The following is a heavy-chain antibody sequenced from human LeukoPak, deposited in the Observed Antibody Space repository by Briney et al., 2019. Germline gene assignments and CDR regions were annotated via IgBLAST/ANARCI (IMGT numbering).Heavy chain of an antibody. V-gene: IGHV3-74*01. J-gene: IGHJ4*02. Sequence: GGSLRLSCAASGFTISGFWMHWVRQVPGEGLVWVARMNSAGTTINYADSVKGRFTISRDNVRNTLYLQMNSLKTEDTAVYYCTTVALPGHSTGYLDYWGQGTLVTVSS. CDR2: MNSAGTTI. D-gene: IGHD2-8*02. CDR1: GFTISGFW. CDR3: TTVALPGHSTGYLDY.